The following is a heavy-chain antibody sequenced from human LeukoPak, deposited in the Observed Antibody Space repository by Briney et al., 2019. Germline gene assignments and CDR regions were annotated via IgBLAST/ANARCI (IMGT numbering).Heavy chain of an antibody. J-gene: IGHJ4*02. Sequence: SETLSLTCTVSGGSISNDYWSWIRQPAGKGLEWIGRIHRSGSTNYNPSLKSRVTMSVDTSKNQFSLKLSSVTAADTAVYHCARGGWSYEFDYWGQGTLVTVSS. CDR1: GGSISNDY. D-gene: IGHD6-19*01. CDR3: ARGGWSYEFDY. CDR2: IHRSGST. V-gene: IGHV4-4*07.